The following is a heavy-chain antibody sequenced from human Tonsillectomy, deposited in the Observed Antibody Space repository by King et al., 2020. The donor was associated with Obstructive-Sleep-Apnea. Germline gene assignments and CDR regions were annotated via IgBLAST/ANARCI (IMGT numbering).Heavy chain of an antibody. CDR1: GFTFDDYT. Sequence: VQLVESGGVVVHPGGSLRLSCAASGFTFDDYTMHWVRQAPGKGLEWVSLISWDGGSTYYADSVKGRFTISRDNSKNSLYLQMNSLRTEDTALYYCAKGRMDYYYYYGMDVWGQGTTVTVSS. D-gene: IGHD2-15*01. J-gene: IGHJ6*02. V-gene: IGHV3-43*01. CDR2: ISWDGGST. CDR3: AKGRMDYYYYYGMDV.